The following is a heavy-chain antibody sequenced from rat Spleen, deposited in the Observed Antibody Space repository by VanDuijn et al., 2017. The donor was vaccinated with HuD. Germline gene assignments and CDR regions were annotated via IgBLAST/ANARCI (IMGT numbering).Heavy chain of an antibody. CDR1: GFIFSDYH. D-gene: IGHD1-11*01. J-gene: IGHJ2*01. V-gene: IGHV5-25*01. CDR2: ISTGGGST. CDR3: ARSEGVHYYLPFAD. Sequence: EVQLVESGGGLVQPGRSLKISCAASGFIFSDYHLAWVRQAPTKGLEWVASISTGGGSTYYPDSVKGRFTISRDNAENTVYLQMNSLRSEDTATYYCARSEGVHYYLPFADWGQGVMVTVSS.